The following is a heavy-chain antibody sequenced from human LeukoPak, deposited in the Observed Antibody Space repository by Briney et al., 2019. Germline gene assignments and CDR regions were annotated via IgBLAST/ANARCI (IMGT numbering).Heavy chain of an antibody. CDR1: GFTFSSYG. CDR3: AKDRWYYDSSGYYYYYYGMDV. V-gene: IGHV3-30*18. D-gene: IGHD3-22*01. J-gene: IGHJ6*02. CDR2: ISYDGSNK. Sequence: GGSLRLSCAASGFTFSSYGMHWVRQAPGKGLEWVAVISYDGSNKYYADSVKGRFTISRDNSKNTPYLQMNSLRAEDTAVYYCAKDRWYYDSSGYYYYYYGMDVWGQGTTVTVSS.